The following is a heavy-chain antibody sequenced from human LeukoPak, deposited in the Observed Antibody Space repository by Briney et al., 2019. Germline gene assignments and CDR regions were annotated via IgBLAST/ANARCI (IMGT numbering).Heavy chain of an antibody. V-gene: IGHV4-34*01. Sequence: SETLSLTCAVYGGSFSGYYWSWIRQPPGKGLEWIGEINHSGSTNYNPSLKSRVTISVDTSKNQFSLKLSSVTAADTAVYYCARGRNTAMVASQRPFDYWGQGTLVTVSS. CDR1: GGSFSGYY. CDR3: ARGRNTAMVASQRPFDY. D-gene: IGHD5-18*01. CDR2: INHSGST. J-gene: IGHJ4*02.